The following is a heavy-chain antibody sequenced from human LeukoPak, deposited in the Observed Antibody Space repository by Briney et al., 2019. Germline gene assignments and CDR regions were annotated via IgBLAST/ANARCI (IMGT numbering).Heavy chain of an antibody. CDR3: ARRAAPGIAAAGDDY. D-gene: IGHD6-13*01. CDR2: IYSGDWDT. Sequence: GESLQISCCGSGCRFTSYWIGLGRRMPGKGLVWSLSIYSGDWDTSYSPSFQGQVTISADKSINPSYLQWSSLKASDTAMYYCARRAAPGIAAAGDDYSGQGTLVTVSS. CDR1: GCRFTSYW. J-gene: IGHJ4*02. V-gene: IGHV5-51*01.